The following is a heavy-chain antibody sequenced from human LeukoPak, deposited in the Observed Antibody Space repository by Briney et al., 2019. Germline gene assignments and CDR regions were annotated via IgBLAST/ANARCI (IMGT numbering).Heavy chain of an antibody. Sequence: GGSLRLSXAASGFTFSSYSMNWVRQTPGKGLEWLSSISSSSSYIYYADSVKGRFTISRDNAKNSLYLQMNSLRAEDTAVYYCARDLDSRFDCWGQGTLVTVSS. D-gene: IGHD6-13*01. V-gene: IGHV3-21*01. CDR1: GFTFSSYS. CDR3: ARDLDSRFDC. CDR2: ISSSSSYI. J-gene: IGHJ4*02.